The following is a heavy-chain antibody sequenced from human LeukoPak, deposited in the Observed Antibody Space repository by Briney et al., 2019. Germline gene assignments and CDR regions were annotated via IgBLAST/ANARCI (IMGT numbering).Heavy chain of an antibody. J-gene: IGHJ4*02. V-gene: IGHV1-46*01. CDR1: GYTFTSYY. CDR3: ARVSSPLWLLPNYYFDY. D-gene: IGHD3-22*01. Sequence: ASVKVSCKASGYTFTSYYMHWVRQAPGQGLEWMGIINPSGGSTRYAQKFQGRVTMTRDTSTSTVYMELSSLRSDDTAVYYCARVSSPLWLLPNYYFDYWGQGTLVTVSS. CDR2: INPSGGST.